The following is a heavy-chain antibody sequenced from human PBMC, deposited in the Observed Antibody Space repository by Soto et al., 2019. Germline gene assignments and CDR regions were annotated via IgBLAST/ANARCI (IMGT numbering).Heavy chain of an antibody. CDR3: ARLTAYYFDY. V-gene: IGHV4-59*08. CDR1: GGSISSYY. D-gene: IGHD1-20*01. Sequence: SETLSLTCTVSGGSISSYYWSWIRQPPGKGLEWIGYIYYSGSTNYNPSLKSRVTISVDTSKNQFSLKLSSVTAADTAVYYCARLTAYYFDYWGQGTLVTAPQ. J-gene: IGHJ4*02. CDR2: IYYSGST.